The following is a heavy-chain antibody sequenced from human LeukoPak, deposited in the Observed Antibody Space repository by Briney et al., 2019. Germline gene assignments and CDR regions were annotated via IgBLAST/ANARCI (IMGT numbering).Heavy chain of an antibody. CDR1: GFTFSSYA. Sequence: TGGSLRLSCAASGFTFSSYAMHWVRQAPGKGLEWVAVISYDGSNKYYADSVKGRFTISRDNSKNTLYLQMNSLRAEDTAVYYCASPGYSDIWGQGTMVTVSS. V-gene: IGHV3-30-3*01. CDR3: ASPGYSDI. J-gene: IGHJ3*02. CDR2: ISYDGSNK. D-gene: IGHD2-2*02.